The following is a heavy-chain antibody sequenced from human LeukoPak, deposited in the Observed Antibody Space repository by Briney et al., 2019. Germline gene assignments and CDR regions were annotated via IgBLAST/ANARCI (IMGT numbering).Heavy chain of an antibody. CDR3: TRSPYSNYLDWFDP. V-gene: IGHV4-59*08. Sequence: SETLSLTCTVSGGSISSNYWSWIRQPPGKGLEWIGYIYYSGSTNYNPSLKSRVTISVDTSKNQFSLKLSSVTAADTAVYYCTRSPYSNYLDWFDPWGQGTLVTVSS. CDR1: GGSISSNY. J-gene: IGHJ5*02. CDR2: IYYSGST. D-gene: IGHD4-11*01.